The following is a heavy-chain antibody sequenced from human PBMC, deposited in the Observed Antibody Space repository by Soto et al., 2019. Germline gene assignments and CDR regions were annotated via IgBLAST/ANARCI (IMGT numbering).Heavy chain of an antibody. CDR1: GISVSDNY. J-gene: IGHJ5*02. CDR3: ATSTTAIWNWFDP. CDR2: IYVGGST. V-gene: IGHV3-66*01. Sequence: EVQLVESGGDSVQPGGSLRLSCVVSGISVSDNYMAWVRQAPGKGLEWVSFIYVGGSTYYADSVKGRFTISRANSENAVYLQMNTLRVDDTAVYYCATSTTAIWNWFDPWGQGTLVTVSS.